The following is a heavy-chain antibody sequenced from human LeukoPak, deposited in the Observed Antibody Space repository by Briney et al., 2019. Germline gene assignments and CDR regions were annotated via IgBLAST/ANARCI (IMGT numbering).Heavy chain of an antibody. Sequence: ASVKVSCKAPGYTFTSYYMHWVRQAPGQGLEWMGIINPSGGSTNYAQKLQGGVTMTTDTSTSTAYMELRSLRSDDTAVYYCARSGLWFGKRHFDYWGQGTLVTVSS. CDR1: GYTFTSYY. CDR3: ARSGLWFGKRHFDY. D-gene: IGHD3-10*01. J-gene: IGHJ4*02. CDR2: INPSGGST. V-gene: IGHV1-46*01.